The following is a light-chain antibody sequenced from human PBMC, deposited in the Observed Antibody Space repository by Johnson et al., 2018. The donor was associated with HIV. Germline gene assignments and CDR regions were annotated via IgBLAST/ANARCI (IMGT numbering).Light chain of an antibody. Sequence: QSVLTQPPSVSAAPGQKVTISCSGSSSNIGNNYVSWYQQFPGTAPKLLISDNNKRPSVIPDRFSGSKSGTSATLGITGLQTGDEADYYCGTWDSSLSAGVFGTGTTVTVL. J-gene: IGLJ1*01. CDR3: GTWDSSLSAGV. CDR2: DNN. CDR1: SSNIGNNY. V-gene: IGLV1-51*01.